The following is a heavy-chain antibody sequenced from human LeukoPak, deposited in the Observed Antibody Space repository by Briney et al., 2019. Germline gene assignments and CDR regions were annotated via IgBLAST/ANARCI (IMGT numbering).Heavy chain of an antibody. J-gene: IGHJ4*02. V-gene: IGHV4-59*08. D-gene: IGHD2/OR15-2a*01. CDR2: ISDIGSI. CDR3: AGHHPRNTVDF. CDR1: GGSISSYY. Sequence: PSETLSLTCTVSGGSISSYYWSWIRQPPGKGLEWIAYISDIGSINYNPSLKSRVTISLDTSKNQFSLELSSVTAADTAVYYCAGHHPRNTVDFWGQGTLVTVPS.